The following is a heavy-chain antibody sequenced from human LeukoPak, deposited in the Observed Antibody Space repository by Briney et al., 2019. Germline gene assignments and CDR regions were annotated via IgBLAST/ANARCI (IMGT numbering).Heavy chain of an antibody. V-gene: IGHV1-46*03. J-gene: IGHJ1*01. CDR2: INPSGGST. D-gene: IGHD3-3*01. Sequence: GASVKASCKASGYTFTSYYMHWVRQAPGQGLEWTGIINPSGGSTSYAQKFQGRVTMTRDTSTSTAYMELSSLRSEDTAVYYCARGGGITIFGVVIMREYFQHWGQGTLVTVSS. CDR3: ARGGGITIFGVVIMREYFQH. CDR1: GYTFTSYY.